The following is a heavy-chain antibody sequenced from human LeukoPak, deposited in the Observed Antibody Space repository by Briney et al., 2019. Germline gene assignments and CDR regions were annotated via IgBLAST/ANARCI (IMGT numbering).Heavy chain of an antibody. Sequence: SETLSLTCTVSGGSIGSGYYWAWIRQPPGKGLEWIGSIHYGGTTHYSPSLQSRVTISADTSKNQFALDLRSVTAADTAVYYCTRDIGDFVSDFWGQGTLVTVSS. D-gene: IGHD2-21*02. CDR3: TRDIGDFVSDF. J-gene: IGHJ4*02. V-gene: IGHV4-39*02. CDR2: IHYGGTT. CDR1: GGSIGSGYY.